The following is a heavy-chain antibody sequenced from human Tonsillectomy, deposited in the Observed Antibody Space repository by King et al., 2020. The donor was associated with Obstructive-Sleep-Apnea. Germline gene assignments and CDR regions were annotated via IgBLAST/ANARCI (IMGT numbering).Heavy chain of an antibody. J-gene: IGHJ6*02. D-gene: IGHD6-13*01. CDR3: AVAAAGPVAYYYGMDV. V-gene: IGHV3-66*01. CDR1: GFTVSSNY. Sequence: QLVQSGGDLVQPGGSLRLSCAASGFTVSSNYMNWVRQAPGKGLECVSVIYSGGHTYYADSVKGRFTISRDDSKNTLYLQMGSLRVEDTAVYYCAVAAAGPVAYYYGMDVWGQGTTVTVSS. CDR2: IYSGGHT.